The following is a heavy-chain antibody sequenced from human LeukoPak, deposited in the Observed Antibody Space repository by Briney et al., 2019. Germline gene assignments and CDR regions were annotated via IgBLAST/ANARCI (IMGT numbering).Heavy chain of an antibody. D-gene: IGHD3-9*01. CDR1: GFTFGNAW. Sequence: GGSLRLSCAASGFTFGNAWMTWVRQAPGKGLEWVGRIKSKTDGGTTDYAAPVKGRFTISRDDSKNTLYLQMNSLKTEDTAVYYCTTSRGYDILTGYYYYMDVWGKGTTVTISS. J-gene: IGHJ6*03. V-gene: IGHV3-15*01. CDR3: TTSRGYDILTGYYYYMDV. CDR2: IKSKTDGGTT.